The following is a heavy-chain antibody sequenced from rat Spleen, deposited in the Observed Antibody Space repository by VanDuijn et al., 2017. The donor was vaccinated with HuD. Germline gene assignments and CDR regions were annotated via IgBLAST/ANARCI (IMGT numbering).Heavy chain of an antibody. CDR3: TMVSHYFDVTYYYEY. J-gene: IGHJ2*01. Sequence: EVQLVESGGGLVQPGRSMKLSCAASGFTFSFFPMAWVRQTPTKGLEWVATISTSGDSTYYRDSVKGRFTISRDDAESTLYLQMDSLRSEDTATYYCTMVSHYFDVTYYYEYWGQGVMVTVSS. V-gene: IGHV5-46*01. CDR1: GFTFSFFP. D-gene: IGHD1-12*02. CDR2: ISTSGDST.